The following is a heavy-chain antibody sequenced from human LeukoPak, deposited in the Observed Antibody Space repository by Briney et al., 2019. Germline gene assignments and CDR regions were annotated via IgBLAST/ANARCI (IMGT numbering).Heavy chain of an antibody. Sequence: GGSLRLSCAASGFTFDDYAMHWVRQAPGKGLEWVSLINWNAGSTYYADSAKGRFTISRDNSKNSLYLQMNSLRAEDTAMYYCGKGGGGGYSYGYGQLDYWGQGTLVTVSS. CDR2: INWNAGST. CDR3: GKGGGGGYSYGYGQLDY. J-gene: IGHJ4*02. D-gene: IGHD5-18*01. V-gene: IGHV3-43D*04. CDR1: GFTFDDYA.